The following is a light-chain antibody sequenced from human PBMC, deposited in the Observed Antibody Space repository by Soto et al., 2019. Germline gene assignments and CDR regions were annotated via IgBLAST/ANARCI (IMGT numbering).Light chain of an antibody. Sequence: DIQMTQSPSSLSASVGDRVSITCRASQSISSYLNWYQQKPGKAPKLLIYAAFTLQTGVSSRFSGSGSGTDFTLTISSLQPEDFATYYCQQLESYPSTFGGGTKVDI. CDR2: AAF. CDR1: QSISSY. J-gene: IGKJ4*01. V-gene: IGKV1-39*01. CDR3: QQLESYPST.